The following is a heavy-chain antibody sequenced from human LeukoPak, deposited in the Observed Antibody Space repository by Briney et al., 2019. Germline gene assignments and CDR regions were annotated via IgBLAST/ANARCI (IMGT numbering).Heavy chain of an antibody. V-gene: IGHV7-4-1*02. CDR2: MNTNTGNP. CDR1: GYTFTKYA. Sequence: ASVKVSCKASGYTFTKYAVNWVRQAPGQGLEWMGWMNTNTGNPMYGQGFKGRFVLSVDTSVNTAYLQISSLKAEDTAVYYCARGVIDGNYVDYWGQGTLVTVSS. J-gene: IGHJ4*02. CDR3: ARGVIDGNYVDY. D-gene: IGHD2/OR15-2a*01.